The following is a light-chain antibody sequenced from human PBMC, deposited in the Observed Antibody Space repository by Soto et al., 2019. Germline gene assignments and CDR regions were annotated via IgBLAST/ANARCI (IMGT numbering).Light chain of an antibody. CDR3: SSYRGATTGV. J-gene: IGLJ1*01. CDR1: SSDVGGYNY. Sequence: QSALTQPASVSGSPGQSITISCTGTSSDVGGYNYVSWFQHHPGKAPKLIIYEVSNRPSGLSSRFSGSKSGNTASLTISGLQAEDEADYYCSSYRGATTGVFGTGTKLTVL. CDR2: EVS. V-gene: IGLV2-14*01.